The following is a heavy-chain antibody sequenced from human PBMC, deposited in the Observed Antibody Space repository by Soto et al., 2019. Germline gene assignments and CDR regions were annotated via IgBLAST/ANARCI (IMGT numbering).Heavy chain of an antibody. CDR1: GFTFSSYA. CDR3: AKDSHGSGSYSNFDY. D-gene: IGHD3-10*01. V-gene: IGHV3-23*01. CDR2: ISGSGGST. J-gene: IGHJ4*02. Sequence: PGGSLRLSCAASGFTFSSYAMSWVRQAPGKGLEWVSAISGSGGSTYYADSVKGRFTISRDNSKNTLYLQMNSLRAEDTAVYYCAKDSHGSGSYSNFDYWGQGTLVTVSS.